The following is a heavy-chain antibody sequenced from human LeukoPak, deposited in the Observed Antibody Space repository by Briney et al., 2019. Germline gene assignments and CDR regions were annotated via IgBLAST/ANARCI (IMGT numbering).Heavy chain of an antibody. J-gene: IGHJ4*02. CDR3: ATGYTFGFLPYFDY. Sequence: GESLKISCKGSGYNFISYWIGWVRRMPGKGLEWMGVIYPGDSETRYSPSFQGQVTISADKSITTAYLQWSSLSASDTAMYYCATGYTFGFLPYFDYWGQGTLVTVSS. D-gene: IGHD3-16*01. CDR1: GYNFISYW. CDR2: IYPGDSET. V-gene: IGHV5-51*01.